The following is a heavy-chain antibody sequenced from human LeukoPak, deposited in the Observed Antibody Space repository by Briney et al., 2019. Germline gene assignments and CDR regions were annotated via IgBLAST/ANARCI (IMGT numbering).Heavy chain of an antibody. CDR3: AKDCFDFWSGFDY. V-gene: IGHV3-23*01. Sequence: PGGSLRLSCAASGFTFSSYAMSWVRQAPGKGLEWVSTISDSGGSTYADSVKGRFTVSRDNSKNTLYLQMNSLRAEDTAVYYCAKDCFDFWSGFDYWGQGTLVTVSS. D-gene: IGHD3-3*01. CDR1: GFTFSSYA. CDR2: ISDSGGST. J-gene: IGHJ4*02.